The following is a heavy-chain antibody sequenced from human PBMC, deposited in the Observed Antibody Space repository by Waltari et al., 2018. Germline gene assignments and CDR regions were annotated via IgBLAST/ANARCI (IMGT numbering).Heavy chain of an antibody. CDR3: ARRGYSGYDFDY. CDR2: IYHSGST. Sequence: QVRLQESGPGLVKPSETLSLTCAVSGYSISSGYYWGSIRQPPGKGLEWIGSIYHSGSTYYNPSLKSRVTISVDTSKNQFSLKLSSVTAADTAVYYCARRGYSGYDFDYWGQGTLVTVSS. J-gene: IGHJ4*02. CDR1: GYSISSGYY. D-gene: IGHD5-12*01. V-gene: IGHV4-38-2*01.